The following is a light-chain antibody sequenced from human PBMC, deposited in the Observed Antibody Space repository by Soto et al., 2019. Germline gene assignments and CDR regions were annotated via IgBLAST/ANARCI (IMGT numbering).Light chain of an antibody. J-gene: IGLJ2*01. CDR2: YDD. Sequence: QSVLTQPPSVSEAPRQRVTISCSGSSSNFGNNAVNWHQQLPGRAPKLLIYYDDLLPSGVSDRFSGSKSGTSASLAISGLQSEDEADYYCAAWDDSLNGVVFGGGTKLTVL. CDR3: AAWDDSLNGVV. CDR1: SSNFGNNA. V-gene: IGLV1-36*01.